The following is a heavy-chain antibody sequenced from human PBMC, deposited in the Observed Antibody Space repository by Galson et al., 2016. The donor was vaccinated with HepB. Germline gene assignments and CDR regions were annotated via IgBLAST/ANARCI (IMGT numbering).Heavy chain of an antibody. Sequence: SLRLSCAASGFTFSRYEMNWVRQAPGKGLEWVSYISSSGTTIYYADSVKGHFTISRDNAKNSLYLQMHSLRAEDTAVYFCAREGAEMAVAGTAFDYWGQGTLVTVSS. CDR2: ISSSGTTI. CDR3: AREGAEMAVAGTAFDY. D-gene: IGHD6-19*01. J-gene: IGHJ4*02. V-gene: IGHV3-48*03. CDR1: GFTFSRYE.